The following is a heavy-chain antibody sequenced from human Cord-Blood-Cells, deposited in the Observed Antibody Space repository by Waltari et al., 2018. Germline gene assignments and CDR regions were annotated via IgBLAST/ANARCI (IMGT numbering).Heavy chain of an antibody. CDR1: GFPFSSYE. V-gene: IGHV3-48*03. CDR2: ISSSGSTI. J-gene: IGHJ3*02. Sequence: EVQLVESGGGLVQPGGSLRLSCAASGFPFSSYEMNWVRQAPGKGLEWVSYISSSGSTIYYADSVKGRFTISRDNAKNSLYLQMNSLRAEDTAVYYCARTNWVDAFDIWGQGTMVTDSS. D-gene: IGHD7-27*01. CDR3: ARTNWVDAFDI.